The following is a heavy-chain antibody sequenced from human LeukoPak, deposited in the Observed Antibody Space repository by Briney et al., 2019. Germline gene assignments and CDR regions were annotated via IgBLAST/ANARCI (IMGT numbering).Heavy chain of an antibody. CDR2: IISIFGTA. J-gene: IGHJ6*03. D-gene: IGHD1-26*01. V-gene: IGHV1-69*01. CDR3: ARAGIYSGSYYYYYYMDV. Sequence: GSSLKVSCKASGGTFSSYAISWVRQAPGQGLEWMGGIISIFGTANYAQKFQGRVTITADASTSTAYMELSSLRSEDTAVYYCARAGIYSGSYYYYYYMDVWGKGTTVTVSS. CDR1: GGTFSSYA.